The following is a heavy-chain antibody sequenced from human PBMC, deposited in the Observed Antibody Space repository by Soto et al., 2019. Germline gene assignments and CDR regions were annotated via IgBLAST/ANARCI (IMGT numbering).Heavy chain of an antibody. CDR1: GGSISYSGYY. J-gene: IGHJ5*02. Sequence: QVQLQESGPGLVKPSQTLSLTCSVSGGSISYSGYYWSWIRLHPGKGLDWIGFISSGGSTYYDPSLTSRATISIDTSLNHCSLRLTSVTAADTAVYYCARDKCTGGYCYSSSWGQGTLVTVSS. D-gene: IGHD2-21*02. CDR2: ISSGGST. V-gene: IGHV4-31*03. CDR3: ARDKCTGGYCYSSS.